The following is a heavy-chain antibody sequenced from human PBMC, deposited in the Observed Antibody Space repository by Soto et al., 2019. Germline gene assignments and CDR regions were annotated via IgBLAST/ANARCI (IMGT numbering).Heavy chain of an antibody. D-gene: IGHD3-22*01. V-gene: IGHV3-30-3*01. Sequence: QVQLVESGGGVVQPGTSLRLSCAASGFTFSSFTMHWVRQAPGEWLEWVAVMSSDGSNKYYADSVKGRFTISRDNSKNALYLQMKSLIAEDTAVYYCARDPSDYYETSVYAGPFDYWGQGTLVTVSS. CDR3: ARDPSDYYETSVYAGPFDY. J-gene: IGHJ4*02. CDR1: GFTFSSFT. CDR2: MSSDGSNK.